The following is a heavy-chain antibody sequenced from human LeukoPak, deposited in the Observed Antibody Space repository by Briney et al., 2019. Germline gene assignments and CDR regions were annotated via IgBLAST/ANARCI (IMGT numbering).Heavy chain of an antibody. CDR3: AYSYDSSGCIDY. D-gene: IGHD3-22*01. Sequence: GGSLRLSCAASGFTFSSYGMHWVRQAPGKGLEWVAFIRYDGSNKYYTDSVKGRFTISRDNSKNTLYLQMNSLRAEDTAVYYCAYSYDSSGCIDYWGQGTQVTVSS. V-gene: IGHV3-30*02. CDR2: IRYDGSNK. J-gene: IGHJ4*02. CDR1: GFTFSSYG.